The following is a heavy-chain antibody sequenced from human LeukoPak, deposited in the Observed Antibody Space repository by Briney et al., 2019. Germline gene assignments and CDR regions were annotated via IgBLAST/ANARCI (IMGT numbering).Heavy chain of an antibody. Sequence: PGGSLRLSCAASGFTFSSYGMHWVRQAPGKGQEWVALIRYDGSNKYYADSVKGRFTISRDNSKNTLYLQMNSLRAEDTAVYYCAREHSSSWSIGDYYYYYMDVWGKGTTVTVSS. V-gene: IGHV3-30*02. CDR2: IRYDGSNK. CDR1: GFTFSSYG. CDR3: AREHSSSWSIGDYYYYYMDV. D-gene: IGHD6-13*01. J-gene: IGHJ6*03.